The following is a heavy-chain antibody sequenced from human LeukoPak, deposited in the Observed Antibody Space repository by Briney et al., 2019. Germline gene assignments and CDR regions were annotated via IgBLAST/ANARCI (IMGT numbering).Heavy chain of an antibody. J-gene: IGHJ4*02. D-gene: IGHD4-17*01. CDR3: ARTTRIDYGDYFFDY. CDR2: IYYSGST. V-gene: IGHV4-61*08. CDR1: GGSISSGDYY. Sequence: SETLSLTCTVSGGSISSGDYYWSWIRQPPGTGLEWIGYIYYSGSTNYNPSLKSRVTISVDTSKNQFSLKLSSVTAADTAVYYCARTTRIDYGDYFFDYWGQGTLVTVSS.